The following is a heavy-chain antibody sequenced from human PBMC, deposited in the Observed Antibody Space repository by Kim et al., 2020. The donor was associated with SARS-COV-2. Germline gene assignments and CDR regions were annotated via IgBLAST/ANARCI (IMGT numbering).Heavy chain of an antibody. Sequence: SETLSLTCAVYGGSFSGYYWSWIRQPPGKGLEWIGEINHSGSTNYNPSLKSRVTISVDTSKNQFSLKLSSVTAADTAVYYCARKKSGYSYGYVARVGNWFDPWGQGTLVTVSS. V-gene: IGHV4-34*01. CDR2: INHSGST. CDR3: ARKKSGYSYGYVARVGNWFDP. J-gene: IGHJ5*02. D-gene: IGHD5-18*01. CDR1: GGSFSGYY.